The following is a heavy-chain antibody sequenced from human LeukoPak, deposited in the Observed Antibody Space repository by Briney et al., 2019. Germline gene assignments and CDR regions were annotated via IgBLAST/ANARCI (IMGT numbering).Heavy chain of an antibody. Sequence: PGGSLRLSCAASGSTFSSYWMSWVRQAPGKGLEWVANIKQDGSEKYYVDSVKGRFTISRDNAKNSLYLQMNSLRAEDTAVYYCARDSSSGFQGTFDIWGQGTMVTVSS. CDR1: GSTFSSYW. V-gene: IGHV3-7*01. CDR2: IKQDGSEK. J-gene: IGHJ3*02. CDR3: ARDSSSGFQGTFDI. D-gene: IGHD6-19*01.